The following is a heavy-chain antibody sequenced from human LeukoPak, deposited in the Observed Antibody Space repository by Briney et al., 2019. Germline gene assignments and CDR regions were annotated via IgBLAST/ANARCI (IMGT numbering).Heavy chain of an antibody. CDR2: IVVGSGNT. D-gene: IGHD1-26*01. V-gene: IGHV1-58*02. CDR1: GFTFTSPA. J-gene: IGHJ4*02. CDR3: AASSGGSYLSEGFDY. Sequence: ASVKVSCKASGFTFTSPAMQWVRQARGQRLEWIGWIVVGSGNTNYAQKFQERVTITRDMSTSTAYMELSSLRSEDTAVYYCAASSGGSYLSEGFDYWGQGTLVTVSS.